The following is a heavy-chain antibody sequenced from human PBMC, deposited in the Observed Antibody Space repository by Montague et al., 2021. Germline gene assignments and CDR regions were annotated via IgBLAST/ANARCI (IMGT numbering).Heavy chain of an antibody. CDR2: IYYSGST. CDR3: ARRMGFVVVTEHDAFDI. CDR1: GGSMSSYY. D-gene: IGHD2-21*02. Sequence: SETLSLTCTVSGGSMSSYYWSWIRQPPGKGLEWIGYIYYSGSTNYNPSLKSRVTISADTSKNQFSLRLRSVTAADTAVYYCARRMGFVVVTEHDAFDIWGQGTMVTVSS. J-gene: IGHJ3*02. V-gene: IGHV4-59*08.